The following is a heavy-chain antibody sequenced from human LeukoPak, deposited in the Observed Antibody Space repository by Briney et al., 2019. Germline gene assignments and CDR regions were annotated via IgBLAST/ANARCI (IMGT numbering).Heavy chain of an antibody. Sequence: MSSETLSLTCTVSGGSISSSSYYWGWIRQPPGKGLEWIGNIFYSGSTYYKPSLKSRVTISVDTSKNQFTLKLSSVTAADTAVYYCARVPWGSGSYGGQYYYYYYMDVWGKGTTVTISS. V-gene: IGHV4-39*01. CDR2: IFYSGST. J-gene: IGHJ6*03. CDR3: ARVPWGSGSYGGQYYYYYYMDV. D-gene: IGHD3-10*01. CDR1: GGSISSSSYY.